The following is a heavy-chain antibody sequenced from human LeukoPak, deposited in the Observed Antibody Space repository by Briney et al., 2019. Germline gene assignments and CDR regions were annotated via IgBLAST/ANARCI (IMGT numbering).Heavy chain of an antibody. J-gene: IGHJ4*02. CDR2: IYYSGST. D-gene: IGHD3-3*01. V-gene: IGHV4-39*01. Sequence: SETLSLTCTASGGSISSSSYYWGWIRPPPGKGLEWIGSIYYSGSTYYNPSLKSRVTISVDTSKNQFSLKLSSMTAADTAVYCCARHAMRWLLCDYWGQGSLVTVSS. CDR3: ARHAMRWLLCDY. CDR1: GGSISSSSYY.